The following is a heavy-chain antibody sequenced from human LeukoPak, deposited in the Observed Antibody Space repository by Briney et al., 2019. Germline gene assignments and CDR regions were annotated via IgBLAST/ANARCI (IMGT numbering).Heavy chain of an antibody. CDR3: ARGQRRWALAAAGTAYFDY. D-gene: IGHD6-13*01. CDR2: INHSGST. J-gene: IGHJ4*02. V-gene: IGHV4-39*07. CDR1: GGSISSSSYY. Sequence: PSETLSLTCTVSGGSISSSSYYWGWIRQPPGKGLEWIGEINHSGSTNYNPSLKSRVTISVDTSKNQFSLKLSSVTAADTAVYYCARGQRRWALAAAGTAYFDYWGQGTLVTVSS.